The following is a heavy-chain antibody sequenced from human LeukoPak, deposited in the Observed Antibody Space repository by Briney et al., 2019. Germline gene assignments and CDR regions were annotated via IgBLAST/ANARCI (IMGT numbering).Heavy chain of an antibody. D-gene: IGHD6-13*01. Sequence: GGSLRLSCSASGFTYTDYSMSWVRQVPGKGLEWFSGLGRTGEYKYYADSVKGRFTISRDNSKDMVFLQMNSLRAEDTAVYYCAKVKVAAAGSALDYWGQGTLVTVSS. CDR1: GFTYTDYS. J-gene: IGHJ4*02. CDR2: LGRTGEYK. CDR3: AKVKVAAAGSALDY. V-gene: IGHV3-23*01.